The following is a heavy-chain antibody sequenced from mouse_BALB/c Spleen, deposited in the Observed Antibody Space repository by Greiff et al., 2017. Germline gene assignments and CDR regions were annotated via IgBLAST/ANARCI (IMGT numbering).Heavy chain of an antibody. Sequence: VQLQQSGPGLVAPSQSLSITCTVSGFSLTSYGVSWVRQPPGKGLEWLGVIWGDGSTNYHSALISRLSISKDNSKSQVFLKLNSLQTDDTATYYCAKTVRGNRYDGDYAMDYWGQGTSVTVSS. CDR3: AKTVRGNRYDGDYAMDY. V-gene: IGHV2-3*01. CDR2: IWGDGST. J-gene: IGHJ4*01. CDR1: GFSLTSYG. D-gene: IGHD2-14*01.